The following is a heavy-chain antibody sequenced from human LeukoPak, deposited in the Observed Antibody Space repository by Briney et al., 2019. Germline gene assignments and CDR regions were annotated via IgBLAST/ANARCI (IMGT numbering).Heavy chain of an antibody. CDR1: GGSISSGDYY. V-gene: IGHV4-30-4*01. D-gene: IGHD6-13*01. Sequence: PSETLSLTCTVSGGSISSGDYYWSWIRQPPGKGLEWIGYIYYSGSTYYNPSLKSRLTISVDTSKNQFSLNLSSVTAADTAVYYCTREVRTGTYYGMDVWGQGTTVTVSS. CDR3: TREVRTGTYYGMDV. CDR2: IYYSGST. J-gene: IGHJ6*02.